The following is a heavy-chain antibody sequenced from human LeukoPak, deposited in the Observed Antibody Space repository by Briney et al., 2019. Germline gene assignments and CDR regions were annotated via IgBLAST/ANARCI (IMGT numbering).Heavy chain of an antibody. V-gene: IGHV4-30-2*01. CDR1: GGSISSGGYS. J-gene: IGHJ3*02. CDR3: ARTVSPIIAFAT. D-gene: IGHD4-4*01. CDR2: IYQSGST. Sequence: SETLSLTCAVSGGSISSGGYSWSWIRQPPGKGLEWIGYIYQSGSTYYNPSLKSRLTISVHRTKNPFSLKLGSVTAADTAVYHCARTVSPIIAFATWGQGTMVTVSS.